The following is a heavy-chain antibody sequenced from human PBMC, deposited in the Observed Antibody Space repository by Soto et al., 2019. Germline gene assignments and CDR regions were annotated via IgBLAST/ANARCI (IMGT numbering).Heavy chain of an antibody. CDR2: INHSGST. CDR3: ARGGSAGGEVPNYYFDY. J-gene: IGHJ4*02. D-gene: IGHD3-10*01. Sequence: SETLSLTCAVYGGSFSGYYWSWIRQPPGKGLEWIGEINHSGSTNYNPSLKSRVTISVDTSKNQFSLKLSSVTAADTAVYYCARGGSAGGEVPNYYFDYWGQGTLVTVSS. V-gene: IGHV4-34*01. CDR1: GGSFSGYY.